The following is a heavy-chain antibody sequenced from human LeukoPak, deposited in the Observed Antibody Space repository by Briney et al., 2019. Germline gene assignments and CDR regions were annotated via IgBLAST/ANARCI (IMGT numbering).Heavy chain of an antibody. CDR3: CTHPLAMAVAYGMDV. V-gene: IGHV3-21*01. J-gene: IGHJ6*02. CDR1: GFTFSSYS. CDR2: ISSSSSYI. D-gene: IGHD5-18*01. Sequence: GGSLRLSCAASGFTFSSYSMNWVRQAPGKGLEWVSSISSSSSYIYYADSVKGRFTISRDNAKNSLYLQMNSLRAEDTAVNYCCTHPLAMAVAYGMDVWGQGTTVTVSS.